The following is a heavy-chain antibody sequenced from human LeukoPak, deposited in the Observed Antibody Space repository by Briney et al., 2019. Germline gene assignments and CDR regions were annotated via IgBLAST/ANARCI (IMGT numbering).Heavy chain of an antibody. Sequence: GGSLRLSCAASGFTFSSYSMNWVRQAPGKGLEWVSSISSSSSYIYYADSVKGRFTTSRDNAKNSLYLQINSLRAEDTAVYYCARDHHRRLYDSQARDTFDIWGQGTMVTVSS. CDR3: ARDHHRRLYDSQARDTFDI. V-gene: IGHV3-21*01. D-gene: IGHD3-22*01. CDR2: ISSSSSYI. CDR1: GFTFSSYS. J-gene: IGHJ3*02.